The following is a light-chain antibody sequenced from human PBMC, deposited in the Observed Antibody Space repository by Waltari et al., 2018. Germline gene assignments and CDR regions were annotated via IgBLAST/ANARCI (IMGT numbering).Light chain of an antibody. CDR3: MQGIHVPFT. CDR2: EVS. CDR1: QSLLHSNGKAS. J-gene: IGKJ3*01. V-gene: IGKV2-29*02. Sequence: DIVMTQSPLSLSVTPGQPASISCKSSQSLLHSNGKASLFWYLQKPGQSPQLLIYEVSRRFSGVPDRFSGSESGTDFTLKISRVEAEDVGVYYCMQGIHVPFTFGPGTKVDIK.